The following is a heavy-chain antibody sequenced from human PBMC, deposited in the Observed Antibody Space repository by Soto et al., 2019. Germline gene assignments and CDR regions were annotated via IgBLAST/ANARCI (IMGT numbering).Heavy chain of an antibody. CDR3: DQGHQTCSTGWYLFDP. Sequence: GGSLRLSCAASGFTFADYTMHWVRQAPGKGLEWVSLISWDGGSTYYADSVTGRFTISRDNSKNSLYLQMNSLRPEDTALYYCDQGHQTCSTGWYLFDPWGQGTLVTVSS. CDR2: ISWDGGST. J-gene: IGHJ5*02. V-gene: IGHV3-43*01. CDR1: GFTFADYT. D-gene: IGHD6-19*01.